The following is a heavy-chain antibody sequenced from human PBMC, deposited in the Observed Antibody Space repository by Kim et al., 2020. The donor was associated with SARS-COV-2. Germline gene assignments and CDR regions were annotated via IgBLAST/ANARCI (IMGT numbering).Heavy chain of an antibody. Sequence: GGSLRLSCAASGFSVSHNNMAWVRQAPGKGLEWVSAIYSGGSTFHADSVGGRFTISRDNSRSTLYLQMNSLRADDTAVYYCAREGLSSGDGWGFDYWAQG. D-gene: IGHD5-12*01. CDR2: IYSGGST. CDR1: GFSVSHNN. J-gene: IGHJ4*02. V-gene: IGHV3-53*01. CDR3: AREGLSSGDGWGFDY.